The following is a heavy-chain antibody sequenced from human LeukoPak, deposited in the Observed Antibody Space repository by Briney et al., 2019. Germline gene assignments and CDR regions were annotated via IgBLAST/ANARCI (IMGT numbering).Heavy chain of an antibody. J-gene: IGHJ4*02. V-gene: IGHV3-9*01. Sequence: PGGSLRLSCAASGFTFDDYGMHWVRQAPGKGLEWVSGISWNSGSIGYADSVKGRFTISRDNAKNSLYLQMNSLKAEDTALYYCAKAASSSSRSFFDYWGQGTLVTVSS. D-gene: IGHD6-13*01. CDR3: AKAASSSSRSFFDY. CDR1: GFTFDDYG. CDR2: ISWNSGSI.